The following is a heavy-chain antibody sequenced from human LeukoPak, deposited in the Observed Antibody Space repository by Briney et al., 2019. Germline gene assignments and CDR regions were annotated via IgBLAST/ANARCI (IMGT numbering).Heavy chain of an antibody. J-gene: IGHJ4*02. CDR1: GYTFTSYD. V-gene: IGHV1-8*01. CDR2: MNPTSGNT. Sequence: ASVKVSCKASGYTFTSYDINWVRQAAGQGLEWMGWMNPTSGNTGYAQKFQGRVTMTRNTSISTAYMELSSLRSEDTAVYYCARGRPRGTAMVSNYWGQGTLVTVSS. D-gene: IGHD5-18*01. CDR3: ARGRPRGTAMVSNY.